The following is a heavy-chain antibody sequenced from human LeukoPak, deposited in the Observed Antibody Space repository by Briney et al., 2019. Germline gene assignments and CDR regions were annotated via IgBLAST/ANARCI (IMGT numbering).Heavy chain of an antibody. CDR3: ARVGIVVVPAAIPHFDY. CDR2: IYYSGST. J-gene: IGHJ4*02. D-gene: IGHD2-2*01. V-gene: IGHV4-59*01. Sequence: PSETLSLTCTVSGGSISSYYWSWIRQPPGKGLEWIGYIYYSGSTNYNPSLKSRVTISVDTSKNQFPLKLSSVTAADTAVYYCARVGIVVVPAAIPHFDYWGQGTLVTVSS. CDR1: GGSISSYY.